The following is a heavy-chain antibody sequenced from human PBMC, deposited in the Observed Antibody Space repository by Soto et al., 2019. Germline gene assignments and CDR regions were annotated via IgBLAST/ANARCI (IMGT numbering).Heavy chain of an antibody. CDR2: IYSGGST. V-gene: IGHV3-66*03. CDR3: AKDFRPGAMDPAGVDY. Sequence: EVQLVESGGGLIQPGGSLRLSCAASGFTVSSNYMSWVRQAPGKGLEWVSVIYSGGSTYYADSVKGRFTISRDNSKNTLYLQMNSLRAEDTTVYYCAKDFRPGAMDPAGVDYWGQGTLVTVSS. D-gene: IGHD1-26*01. J-gene: IGHJ4*02. CDR1: GFTVSSNY.